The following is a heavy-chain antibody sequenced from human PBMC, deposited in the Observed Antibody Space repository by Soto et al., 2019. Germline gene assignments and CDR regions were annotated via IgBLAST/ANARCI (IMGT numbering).Heavy chain of an antibody. Sequence: XGSLRLSCAASGFTFSSYAMSWVRQAPGKGLEWVSAISGSGGSTYYADSVKGRFTISRDNSKNTLYLQMNSLRAEDTAVYYCAKDWKGYSLLPFDYWGQGTPVTVSS. CDR1: GFTFSSYA. CDR3: AKDWKGYSLLPFDY. CDR2: ISGSGGST. V-gene: IGHV3-23*01. D-gene: IGHD5-18*01. J-gene: IGHJ4*02.